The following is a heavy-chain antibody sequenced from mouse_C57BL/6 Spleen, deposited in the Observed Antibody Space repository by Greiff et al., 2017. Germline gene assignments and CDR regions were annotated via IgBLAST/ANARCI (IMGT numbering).Heavy chain of an antibody. CDR1: GFSLTSYG. D-gene: IGHD2-3*01. V-gene: IGHV2-2*01. Sequence: VMLVESGPGLVQPSQSLSITCTVSGFSLTSYGVHWVRQSPGKGLEWLGVLWSGGSTDYNAAFISRPSISKDNSNSQVFFKMNSLQADDTAIYYCAREEDGYYWYAMDYGGQGTSVTVSS. CDR2: LWSGGST. J-gene: IGHJ4*01. CDR3: AREEDGYYWYAMDY.